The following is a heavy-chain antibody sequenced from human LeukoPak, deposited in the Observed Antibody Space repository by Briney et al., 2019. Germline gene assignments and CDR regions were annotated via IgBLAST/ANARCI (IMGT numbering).Heavy chain of an antibody. Sequence: GGSLRLSCAASGFTVSSNEMSWVRQAPGKGLEWVSAISGSGGSTYYADSVKGRFTISRDNSKNTLYLQMNSLRAEDTAVYYCAKSFYYDSSGYDYWGQGTLVTVSS. CDR2: ISGSGGST. V-gene: IGHV3-23*01. D-gene: IGHD3-22*01. CDR3: AKSFYYDSSGYDY. CDR1: GFTVSSNE. J-gene: IGHJ4*02.